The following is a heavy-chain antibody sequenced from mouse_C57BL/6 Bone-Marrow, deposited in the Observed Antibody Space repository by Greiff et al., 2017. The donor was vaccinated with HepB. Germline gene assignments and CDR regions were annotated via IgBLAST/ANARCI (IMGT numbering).Heavy chain of an antibody. J-gene: IGHJ4*01. V-gene: IGHV10-3*01. CDR3: VRRVYYGSSYNYAMDY. CDR2: IRSKSSNYAT. CDR1: GFTFNTYA. D-gene: IGHD1-1*01. Sequence: DVMLVESGGGLVQPKGSLKLSCAASGFTFNTYAMHWVRQAPGKGLEWVARIRSKSSNYATYYADSVKDRFTISRDDSQSMLYLQMNNLKTEDTAMYYCVRRVYYGSSYNYAMDYWGQGTSVTVSS.